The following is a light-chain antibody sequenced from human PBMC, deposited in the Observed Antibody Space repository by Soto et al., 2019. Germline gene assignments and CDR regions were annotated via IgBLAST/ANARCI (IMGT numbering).Light chain of an antibody. V-gene: IGKV3-11*01. CDR2: DAS. Sequence: EMVLRQSPATLSLSPGERATLSCRVSQSVKTSLVWYQQRPGQAPRLLIYDASHRAAGIPARFSGGGFGTDFTLTISSLEPEDAAVYYCQQRSNWPPITFGQGTRLEIK. CDR3: QQRSNWPPIT. CDR1: QSVKTS. J-gene: IGKJ5*01.